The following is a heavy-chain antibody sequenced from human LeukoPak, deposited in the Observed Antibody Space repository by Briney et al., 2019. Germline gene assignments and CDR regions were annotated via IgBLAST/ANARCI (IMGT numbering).Heavy chain of an antibody. CDR3: AKRENTDIVVVPAAPFDY. Sequence: GGSLRLSCAASGFTFSSYGIHWVRQAPGKGLEWVAIISYDGSNTYYADSVKGRFTISRDNSKNTLYLQMNSLRAEDTAVYYCAKRENTDIVVVPAAPFDYWGQGTLVTVSS. CDR2: ISYDGSNT. V-gene: IGHV3-30*18. J-gene: IGHJ4*02. D-gene: IGHD2-2*01. CDR1: GFTFSSYG.